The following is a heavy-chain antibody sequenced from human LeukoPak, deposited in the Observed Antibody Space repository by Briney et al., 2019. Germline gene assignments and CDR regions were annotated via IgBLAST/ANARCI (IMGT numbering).Heavy chain of an antibody. V-gene: IGHV3-23*01. D-gene: IGHD3-3*01. CDR2: ISGGGGGT. CDR1: GFTFSSYA. CDR3: ARRSDYFDC. Sequence: PGGSLRLSCAASGFTFSSYAMSWVRQAPGKGLEWVSGISGGGGGTYSADSVKGRFTISRDNSKNTLYLRMNSLRAEDTAVYYCARRSDYFDCWGQGTLVTVSS. J-gene: IGHJ4*02.